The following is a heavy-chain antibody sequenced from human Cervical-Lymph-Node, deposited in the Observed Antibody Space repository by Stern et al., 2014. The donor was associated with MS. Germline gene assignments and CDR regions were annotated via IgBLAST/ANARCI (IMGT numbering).Heavy chain of an antibody. V-gene: IGHV3-9*01. CDR3: AKCPSSSYFYHGMDV. J-gene: IGHJ6*02. CDR2: ITWNSGDI. D-gene: IGHD6-6*01. Sequence: EVHLVESGGGLVQPGRSLRLSCAASGFTFDDYAMHWVRQASGKGLEWVSGITWNSGDIGYADSVKGRFTISRDNAKNSLYLQMNSLRVEDTALYYCAKCPSSSYFYHGMDVWGHGTTVTVSS. CDR1: GFTFDDYA.